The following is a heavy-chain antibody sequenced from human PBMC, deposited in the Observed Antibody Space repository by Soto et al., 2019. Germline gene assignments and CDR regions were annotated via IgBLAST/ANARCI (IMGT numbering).Heavy chain of an antibody. CDR1: GFTFSNFW. CDR2: IKGDGSVT. Sequence: EVQLVEPGGGLAQPGGSLRLSCAASGFTFSNFWMSWARQAPGKGLEWVANIKGDGSVTQYVASVEGRFTISRDNAKYSLYLQMNSLRVEDTALYYCVIPTRSVRGMGVWGQGTTVTVSS. D-gene: IGHD6-6*01. V-gene: IGHV3-7*03. CDR3: VIPTRSVRGMGV. J-gene: IGHJ6*02.